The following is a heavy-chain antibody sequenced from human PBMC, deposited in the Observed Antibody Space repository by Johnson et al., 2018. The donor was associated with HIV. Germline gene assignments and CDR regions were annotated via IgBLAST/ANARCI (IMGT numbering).Heavy chain of an antibody. CDR2: IWFDGKNK. CDR1: GFTFSSYG. CDR3: ARDGPGDGNAMGGSGAFDI. V-gene: IGHV3-33*01. J-gene: IGHJ3*02. D-gene: IGHD5-24*01. Sequence: QVQLVESGGGVVQPGRSLRLSCAASGFTFSSYGMHWVRQAPGKGLEWVARIWFDGKNKNYADSVRGRFTISRDNSRNTVYLQMNSLRAEDTALYYCARDGPGDGNAMGGSGAFDIWGQGTMVTVSA.